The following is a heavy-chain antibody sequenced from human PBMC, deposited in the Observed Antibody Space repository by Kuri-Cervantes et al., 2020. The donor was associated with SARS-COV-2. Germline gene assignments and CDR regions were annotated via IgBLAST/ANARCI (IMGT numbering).Heavy chain of an antibody. Sequence: GSLRLSCAVYGGSFSGYYWSWIRQPPGKGLEWIGEINHSGSTNYNPSLKSRVTISVDTSKNQFSLKLSSVTAADTAVYYCARGPPSSIAARRVSFDCWGQGTLVTVSS. V-gene: IGHV4-34*01. J-gene: IGHJ4*02. CDR2: INHSGST. CDR1: GGSFSGYY. D-gene: IGHD6-6*01. CDR3: ARGPPSSIAARRVSFDC.